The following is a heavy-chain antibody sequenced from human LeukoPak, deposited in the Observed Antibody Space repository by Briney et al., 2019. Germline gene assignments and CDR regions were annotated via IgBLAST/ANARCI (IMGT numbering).Heavy chain of an antibody. CDR3: ARRGYDFWSGTQFGYFDY. Sequence: PSETLSLTCTVSGGSISSSSYYWGWIRQPPGKGLEWIGSIYYSGSTYYNPSLKSRVTISVDTSKIQFSLKLSSVTAADTAVYYCARRGYDFWSGTQFGYFDYWGQGTLVTVSS. V-gene: IGHV4-39*01. J-gene: IGHJ4*02. CDR1: GGSISSSSYY. D-gene: IGHD3-3*01. CDR2: IYYSGST.